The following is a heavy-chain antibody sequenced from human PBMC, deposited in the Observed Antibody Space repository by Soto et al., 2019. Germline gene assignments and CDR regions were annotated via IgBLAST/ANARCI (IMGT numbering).Heavy chain of an antibody. D-gene: IGHD3-9*01. Sequence: PSETLSLTCTVSGGSISSGDYYWSWIRQPPGKGLEWIGYIYYSGSTYYNPSLKSRVTISVDTSKNQFSLKLSSVTAADTAVYYCARAHITVVDGVSSGTGYYWYGMDVWGQGNTVTVSS. CDR1: GGSISSGDYY. CDR2: IYYSGST. J-gene: IGHJ6*02. CDR3: ARAHITVVDGVSSGTGYYWYGMDV. V-gene: IGHV4-30-4*01.